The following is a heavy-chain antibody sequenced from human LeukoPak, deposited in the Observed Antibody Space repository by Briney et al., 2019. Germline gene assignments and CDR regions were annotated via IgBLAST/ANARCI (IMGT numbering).Heavy chain of an antibody. Sequence: PGGSLRLSCAASGFTFDDYGMSWVRQAPGKGLEWVSGINWNGGSTGYADSVKGRFTISRDDAKNSLYLQMNSLRAEDTALYYCARGGELLDAHHYYYMDVWRKGTTVTVSS. CDR2: INWNGGST. J-gene: IGHJ6*03. CDR1: GFTFDDYG. V-gene: IGHV3-20*04. D-gene: IGHD1-26*01. CDR3: ARGGELLDAHHYYYMDV.